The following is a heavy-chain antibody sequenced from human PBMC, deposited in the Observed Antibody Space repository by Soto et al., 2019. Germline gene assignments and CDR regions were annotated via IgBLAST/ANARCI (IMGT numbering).Heavy chain of an antibody. CDR1: GFPFSSYA. D-gene: IGHD2-15*01. CDR3: AKRRGAGGHFDY. CDR2: VSIGGST. Sequence: DVQLLESGGGLVQPEGSLRLSCAASGFPFSSYAMGWVRQGPGKGLEWVAVVSIGGSTHYADSVRGRFTISRDNSKNTLSLQMNSLKAEDTAVYFCAKRRGAGGHFDYWGQGALVTVSS. J-gene: IGHJ4*02. V-gene: IGHV3-23*01.